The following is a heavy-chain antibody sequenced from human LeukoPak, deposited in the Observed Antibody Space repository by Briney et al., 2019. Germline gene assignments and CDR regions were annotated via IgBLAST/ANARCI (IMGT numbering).Heavy chain of an antibody. CDR1: GFTFSSYW. Sequence: GGSLRLSCAASGFTFSSYWMNWVRQAPGKGLEWVAVIWYDGSNKYYADSVKGRFTISRDNSKNTLYLQMNSLRAEDTAVYYCARDLVAAAGYYYYGMDVWGQGTTVTVSS. D-gene: IGHD6-13*01. J-gene: IGHJ6*02. CDR3: ARDLVAAAGYYYYGMDV. CDR2: IWYDGSNK. V-gene: IGHV3-33*08.